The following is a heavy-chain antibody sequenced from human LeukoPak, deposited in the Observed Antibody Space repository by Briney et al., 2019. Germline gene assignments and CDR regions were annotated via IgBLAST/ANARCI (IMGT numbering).Heavy chain of an antibody. CDR2: INPNSGGT. Sequence: AASVKVSCKASGYTFTGYYMHWVRQAPGQGLEWMGWINPNSGGTNYAQKFQGRVTMTRDTSISTAYMELSRLRSDDTAVYYCARDYGDYVTLDYRGQGTLVTVSS. V-gene: IGHV1-2*02. D-gene: IGHD4-17*01. CDR3: ARDYGDYVTLDY. J-gene: IGHJ4*02. CDR1: GYTFTGYY.